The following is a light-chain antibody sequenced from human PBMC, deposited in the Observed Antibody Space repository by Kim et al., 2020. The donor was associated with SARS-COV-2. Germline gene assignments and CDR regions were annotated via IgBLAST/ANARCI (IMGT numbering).Light chain of an antibody. CDR2: EDG. J-gene: IGLJ3*02. CDR1: SGRIDSYY. Sequence: GKTVTISCTRSSGRIDSYYVQWYQQRPGSSPPTLIYEDGQRPSGVPDRFSGSIDISSNSASLSISGLKSEDEADYYCQSYDSSNQVFGGGTQLTVL. V-gene: IGLV6-57*01. CDR3: QSYDSSNQV.